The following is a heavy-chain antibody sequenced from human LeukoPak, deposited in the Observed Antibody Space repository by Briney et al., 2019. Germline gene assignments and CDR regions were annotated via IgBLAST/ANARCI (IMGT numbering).Heavy chain of an antibody. CDR2: INHSGST. Sequence: SETLSLTCAVYGGSFSGYYWSWIRQPPGKGLEWLGEINHSGSTNYNPSLKSRVTISVDTSKNQFSLKLSSVTAADTVVYYCARPRRRYYYDSSGSFDYWGQGTLVTVSS. CDR3: ARPRRRYYYDSSGSFDY. J-gene: IGHJ4*02. D-gene: IGHD3-22*01. CDR1: GGSFSGYY. V-gene: IGHV4-34*01.